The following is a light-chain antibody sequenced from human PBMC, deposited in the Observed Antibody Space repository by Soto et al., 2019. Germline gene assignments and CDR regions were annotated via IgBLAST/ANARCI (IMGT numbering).Light chain of an antibody. CDR3: QVWDSSGDLPVV. Sequence: SYELTQSPSMSVTPGQTASVTCGGNHIATKGVHWYLQRPGQAPVLVVSDDGDRPSRRPDRFSGSKAGNTATLTISRVEIADEGDYYCQVWDSSGDLPVVFGGGTKLTVL. V-gene: IGLV3-21*02. CDR1: HIATKG. CDR2: DDG. J-gene: IGLJ2*01.